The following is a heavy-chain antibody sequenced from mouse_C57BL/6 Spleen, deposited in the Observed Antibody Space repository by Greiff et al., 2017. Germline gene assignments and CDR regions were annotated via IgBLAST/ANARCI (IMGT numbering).Heavy chain of an antibody. V-gene: IGHV1-39*01. CDR2: INPNYGTT. Sequence: VQLQQSGPELVKPGASVKISCKASGYSFTDYNMNWVKQSNGKSLEWIGVINPNYGTTSYNQKFKGKATLTEDQSSSTAYMQLNSLTSEDSAFYYCAREDYYGSSYKMDYRGQGTSVTVSS. CDR1: GYSFTDYN. CDR3: AREDYYGSSYKMDY. J-gene: IGHJ4*01. D-gene: IGHD1-1*01.